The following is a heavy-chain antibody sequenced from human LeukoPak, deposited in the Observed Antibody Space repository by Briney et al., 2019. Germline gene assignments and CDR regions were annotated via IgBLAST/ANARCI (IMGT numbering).Heavy chain of an antibody. CDR3: ARGPQYYYGSGSYRY. Sequence: PSETLSLTCAVYGGSFSGYYWSWIRQPPGKGLEWIGEINHSGSTNYNPSLKSRVTISVDTSKNQFSLKLSSVTAADTAVYYCARGPQYYYGSGSYRYWGQGTLVTVSS. V-gene: IGHV4-34*01. CDR1: GGSFSGYY. J-gene: IGHJ4*02. D-gene: IGHD3-10*01. CDR2: INHSGST.